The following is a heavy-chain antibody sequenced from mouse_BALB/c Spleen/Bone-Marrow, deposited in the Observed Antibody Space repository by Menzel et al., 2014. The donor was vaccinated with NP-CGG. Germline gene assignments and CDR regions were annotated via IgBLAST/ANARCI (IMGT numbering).Heavy chain of an antibody. CDR1: GYTFTSYY. CDR2: INPSNGGA. D-gene: IGHD2-3*01. CDR3: TRSDGYYVPHWYFDV. J-gene: IGHJ1*01. V-gene: IGHV1S81*02. Sequence: QVHVKQSGAELVKPGASVKLSCKASGYTFTSYYMYWVKQRSGQGLEWIGEINPSNGGANFNEKFKSKATLTVDKSSSTAYMQLSSLTSEDSAVYYCTRSDGYYVPHWYFDVWGAGTTVTVSS.